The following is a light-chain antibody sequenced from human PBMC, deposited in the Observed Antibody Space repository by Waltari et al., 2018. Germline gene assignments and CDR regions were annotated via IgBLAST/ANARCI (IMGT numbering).Light chain of an antibody. CDR3: QAWDISTDVV. Sequence: SYEVTQPPSVSVSPGQTANITCSGDKLGDKYACWYQKKPGRSPVVVIYQNRKRPSGIPGRCSGSNSGKTATLTSSGTQAMDEADYYCQAWDISTDVVFGGGTKLTVL. V-gene: IGLV3-1*01. CDR1: KLGDKY. J-gene: IGLJ2*01. CDR2: QNR.